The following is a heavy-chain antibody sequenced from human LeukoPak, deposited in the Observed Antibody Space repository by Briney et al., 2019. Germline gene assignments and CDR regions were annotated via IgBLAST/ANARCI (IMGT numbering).Heavy chain of an antibody. D-gene: IGHD4-17*01. CDR3: AREDAHGATHFDS. V-gene: IGHV4-59*11. Sequence: PSETLSLTCTISGGSMNSHYWSWIRQPPGKGLEWIGYIFYNGNTRDNPSLRSRVTMSIDTSKNQFSLQLSSVTAADTAVYYCAREDAHGATHFDSWGQGTLVTVSS. CDR2: IFYNGNT. CDR1: GGSMNSHY. J-gene: IGHJ4*02.